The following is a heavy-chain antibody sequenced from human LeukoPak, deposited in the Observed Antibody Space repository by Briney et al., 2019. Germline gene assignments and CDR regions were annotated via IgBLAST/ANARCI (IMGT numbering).Heavy chain of an antibody. J-gene: IGHJ4*02. Sequence: SVKVSCKASGYTFTTYYMHWVRQAPGQGLEWMGGIIPIFGTANYAQKFQGRVTITADESTSTAYMELSSLRSEDTAVYYCARDLEYSYGYGGILGYWGQGTLVTVSS. CDR3: ARDLEYSYGYGGILGY. CDR1: GYTFTTYY. V-gene: IGHV1-69*13. D-gene: IGHD5-18*01. CDR2: IIPIFGTA.